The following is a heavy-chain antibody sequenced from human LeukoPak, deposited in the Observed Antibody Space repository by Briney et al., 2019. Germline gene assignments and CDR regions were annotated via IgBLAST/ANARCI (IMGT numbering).Heavy chain of an antibody. Sequence: GASVNVSWKASGYTFTSYYMHWVRQAAGQGLEWMGIINPSGGSTSYAQKFQGRVTMTRDMSTSTVYMELSSLRSEDTAVYYRAREGDYGEHAFDIWGQGTMVTVSS. CDR1: GYTFTSYY. CDR2: INPSGGST. D-gene: IGHD3-16*01. CDR3: AREGDYGEHAFDI. J-gene: IGHJ3*02. V-gene: IGHV1-46*01.